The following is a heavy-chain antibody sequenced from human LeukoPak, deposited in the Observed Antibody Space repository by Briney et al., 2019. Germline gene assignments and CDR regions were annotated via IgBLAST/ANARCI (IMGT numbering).Heavy chain of an antibody. CDR1: GGSISSSSYY. J-gene: IGHJ5*02. Sequence: PSETLSLTCTVSGGSISSSSYYWGWIRQPPGKGLEWIGSIYYSGSTYYNPSLKSRVTISVDTSKNQFSLKLSSVTAADTAVYYCASSVLRYFDWLLYSGGGDLNWFDPWGQGTLVTVSS. CDR3: ASSVLRYFDWLLYSGGGDLNWFDP. D-gene: IGHD3-9*01. V-gene: IGHV4-39*07. CDR2: IYYSGST.